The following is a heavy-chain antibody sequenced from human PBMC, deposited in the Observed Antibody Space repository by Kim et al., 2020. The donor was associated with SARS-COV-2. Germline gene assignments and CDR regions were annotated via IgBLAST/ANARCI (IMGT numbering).Heavy chain of an antibody. J-gene: IGHJ4*02. CDR2: KRSREFAGAA. CDR3: ARGRTVPGAKYYFDR. Sequence: GGSLRLSCRGSGFTFGDYGMGWVRQAPGKGLEWVSFKRSREFAGAAEYAASVQGRFSASRDDSTSIAYLQMNSLKTGDTGVYYCARGRTVPGAKYYFDRWGQGILVIVSS. V-gene: IGHV3-49*04. CDR1: GFTFGDYG. D-gene: IGHD1-26*01.